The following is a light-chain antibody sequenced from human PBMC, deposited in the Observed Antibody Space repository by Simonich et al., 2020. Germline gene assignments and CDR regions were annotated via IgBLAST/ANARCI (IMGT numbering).Light chain of an antibody. Sequence: EIVMTQSPATLSVSPGERATLSCMASQSVSSNLAWYQQKPGQAPRLLIYGASTRATGIPAMFSGSGSVTEFTLTISSLQSEDFAVYYCQQYNNWPPLTFGGGTKVEIK. CDR1: QSVSSN. V-gene: IGKV3-15*01. CDR3: QQYNNWPPLT. CDR2: GAS. J-gene: IGKJ4*01.